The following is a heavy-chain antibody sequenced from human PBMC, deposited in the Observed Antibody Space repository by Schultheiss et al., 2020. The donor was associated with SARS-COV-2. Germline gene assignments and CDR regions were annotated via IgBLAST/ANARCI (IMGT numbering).Heavy chain of an antibody. D-gene: IGHD3-22*01. V-gene: IGHV3-72*01. CDR2: TRDMVHSFTT. CDR1: GFTFSNHY. Sequence: GGSLRLSCAASGFTFSNHYMDWVRQAPGKGLEWVGRTRDMVHSFTTAYAASVKGRFTISRDDSKSIAYLQMNSLKTEDTAVYYCTRDPDYYDSSGYYAWGQGTLVTVSS. CDR3: TRDPDYYDSSGYYA. J-gene: IGHJ5*02.